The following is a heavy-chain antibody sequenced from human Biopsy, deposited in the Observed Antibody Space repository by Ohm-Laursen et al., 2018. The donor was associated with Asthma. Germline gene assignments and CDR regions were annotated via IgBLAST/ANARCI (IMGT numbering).Heavy chain of an antibody. CDR3: VRDGTDDAFDI. V-gene: IGHV3-30*01. Sequence: SLRLSCAASGFSFSNFAIHWVRQAPGKGLEWVGVISKDASTQDYADSVKGRFTMARDNSKNTLDLQMNSLREEDTAVYYRVRDGTDDAFDIWGQGTVVSVSS. D-gene: IGHD1-1*01. J-gene: IGHJ3*02. CDR2: ISKDASTQ. CDR1: GFSFSNFA.